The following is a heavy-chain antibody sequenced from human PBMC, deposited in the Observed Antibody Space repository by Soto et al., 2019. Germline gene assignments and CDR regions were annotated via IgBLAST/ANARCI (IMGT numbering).Heavy chain of an antibody. CDR1: GYTFTGYY. D-gene: IGHD5-12*01. Sequence: ASVKVSCKASGYTFTGYYMHWVRQAPGQGLEWMGWINPNSGGTNYAQKFQGRVTMTRDTSISTAYMELSRLRSDDTAVHYCARGGMATITAPVDYWGQGTLVTVSS. J-gene: IGHJ4*02. CDR3: ARGGMATITAPVDY. V-gene: IGHV1-2*02. CDR2: INPNSGGT.